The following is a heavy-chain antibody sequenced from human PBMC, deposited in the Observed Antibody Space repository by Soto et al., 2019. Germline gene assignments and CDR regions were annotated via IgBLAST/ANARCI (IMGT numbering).Heavy chain of an antibody. CDR3: VRDEEWLVGNL. CDR1: GFTFSTYW. Sequence: EVQLVESGGGLVQSRGSLTLSCAASGFTFSTYWMHWVRQPPGKGLEWVSRIDSDGSANYADPGKGRFTTSRDNAEDALKLQMNDLRVEHKAIYYCVRDEEWLVGNLWVQGTLVTVSS. J-gene: IGHJ5*02. CDR2: IDSDGSA. D-gene: IGHD6-19*01. V-gene: IGHV3-74*01.